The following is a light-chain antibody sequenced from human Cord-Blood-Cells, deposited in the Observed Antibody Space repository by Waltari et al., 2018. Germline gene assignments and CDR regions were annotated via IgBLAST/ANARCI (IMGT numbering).Light chain of an antibody. J-gene: IGKJ3*01. CDR1: QSVSSN. Sequence: DIVMTPSPATLSVSRGERATLSCRASQSVSSNLAWYQQKPGQAPRLLIYGASTRATGIPARFSGSGSGTEFTLTISSLQSEDFAVYYCQQYNNWPLTFGPGTKVDIK. CDR2: GAS. V-gene: IGKV3-15*01. CDR3: QQYNNWPLT.